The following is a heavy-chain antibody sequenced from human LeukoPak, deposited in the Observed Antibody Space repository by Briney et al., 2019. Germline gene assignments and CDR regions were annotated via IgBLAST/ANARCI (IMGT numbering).Heavy chain of an antibody. D-gene: IGHD6-19*01. CDR1: GFTFSSYA. J-gene: IGHJ4*02. CDR2: ISYDGSNK. Sequence: GGSLRLSCAASGFTFSSYAMHWVRQAPGKGLEWVAVISYDGSNKYYADSVKGRFTISRDNSKNTLYLQMNSLRAEDTAVYYCAREVAVAGTPYYFDYWGQGTLVTVSS. V-gene: IGHV3-30*14. CDR3: AREVAVAGTPYYFDY.